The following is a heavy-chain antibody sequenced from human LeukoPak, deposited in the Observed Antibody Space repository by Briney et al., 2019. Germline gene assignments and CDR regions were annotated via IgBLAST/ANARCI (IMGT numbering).Heavy chain of an antibody. V-gene: IGHV3-48*04. CDR1: GFTFSSYS. CDR2: ISSSSRTI. Sequence: GGSLRLSCAASGFTFSSYSMNWVRQAPGKGLEWISYISSSSRTIYYADSVKGRFTISRDNAKNSLFLQMNSLRAEDTAVYYCARSNYYDSSGYPSFDNWVQGTLVTVSS. CDR3: ARSNYYDSSGYPSFDN. J-gene: IGHJ4*02. D-gene: IGHD3-22*01.